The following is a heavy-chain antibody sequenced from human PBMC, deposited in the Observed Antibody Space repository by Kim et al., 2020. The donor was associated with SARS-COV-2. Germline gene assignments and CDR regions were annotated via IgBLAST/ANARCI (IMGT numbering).Heavy chain of an antibody. Sequence: SETLSLTCSVSGGSISDNNYYWGFIRQPPGKGLEWIGNFYYRDITHYNPSLKSRVTISVDTSKNQLSLNLSSVTAADTAVYYCARVMRPGWYFDLWGRGTLVSVSS. CDR2: FYYRDIT. V-gene: IGHV4-39*02. CDR1: GGSISDNNYY. D-gene: IGHD3-16*01. CDR3: ARVMRPGWYFDL. J-gene: IGHJ2*01.